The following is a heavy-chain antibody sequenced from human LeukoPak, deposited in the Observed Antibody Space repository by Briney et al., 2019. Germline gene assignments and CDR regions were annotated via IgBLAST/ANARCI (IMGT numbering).Heavy chain of an antibody. CDR3: AREESQWLPTKDAFDI. V-gene: IGHV1-2*02. CDR1: GYTFTSYG. J-gene: IGHJ3*02. D-gene: IGHD6-19*01. CDR2: INPNSGDT. Sequence: GVSVKVSCKASGYTFTSYGISWVRQAPGQGLEWMGWINPNSGDTDSAQKFQGRVTMTRDTSISTAYMELSSLISDDTAMYFCAREESQWLPTKDAFDIWGQGTMVTVSS.